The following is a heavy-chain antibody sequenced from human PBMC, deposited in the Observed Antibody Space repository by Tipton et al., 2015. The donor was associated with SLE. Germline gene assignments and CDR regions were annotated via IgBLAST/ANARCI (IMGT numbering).Heavy chain of an antibody. J-gene: IGHJ4*02. D-gene: IGHD6-19*01. V-gene: IGHV1-24*01. CDR2: FVPEDGET. Sequence: QLVQSGAEVKKPGASVKVSCKVFGHTLTELSMHWVRQAPGKGLEWMGDFVPEDGETIDAQKFQGRVTMTEDISTDTVYMELSSLRSEDTAVYYCATTFYDSGRYEAYFDYWGQGTLVTVSS. CDR1: GHTLTELS. CDR3: ATTFYDSGRYEAYFDY.